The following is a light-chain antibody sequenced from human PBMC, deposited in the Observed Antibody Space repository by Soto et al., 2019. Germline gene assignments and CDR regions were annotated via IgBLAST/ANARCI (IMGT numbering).Light chain of an antibody. CDR1: QSPLHSNGNTY. CDR2: SVS. J-gene: IGKJ4*01. Sequence: DIVMTQSPLSLAVTLGEPASISCRSSQSPLHSNGNTYLDWYLQKPGQSPQLLIYSVSFTLKISRVEAEDVGVYYCMNAVQTLTFGGGTRVEIK. CDR3: MNAVQTLT. V-gene: IGKV2-28*01.